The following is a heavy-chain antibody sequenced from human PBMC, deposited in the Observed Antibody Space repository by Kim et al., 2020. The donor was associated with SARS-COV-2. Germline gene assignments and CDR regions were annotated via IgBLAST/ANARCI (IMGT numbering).Heavy chain of an antibody. J-gene: IGHJ4*02. Sequence: ADSVKGRFTISRDNAKNSLYLQMNSLRDEDTAVYYWARVGEVDIVATRWDWGQGTLVTVSS. CDR3: ARVGEVDIVATRWD. D-gene: IGHD5-12*01. V-gene: IGHV3-48*02.